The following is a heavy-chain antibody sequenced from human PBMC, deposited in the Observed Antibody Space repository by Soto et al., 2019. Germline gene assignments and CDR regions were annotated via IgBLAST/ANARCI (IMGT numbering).Heavy chain of an antibody. Sequence: SETLSLTCTVSGGSISSYYWSWIRQPPGKGLEWIGYIYYSGSTNYNPSLKSRVTISVDTSKNQFSLKLSSVTAADTAVYYCARVSNSGYYYNYHYGMDVWGQGTTVTVSS. J-gene: IGHJ6*02. CDR2: IYYSGST. V-gene: IGHV4-59*01. CDR3: ARVSNSGYYYNYHYGMDV. D-gene: IGHD3-22*01. CDR1: GGSISSYY.